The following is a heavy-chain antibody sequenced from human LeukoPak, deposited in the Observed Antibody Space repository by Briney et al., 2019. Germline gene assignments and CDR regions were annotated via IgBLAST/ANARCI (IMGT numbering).Heavy chain of an antibody. D-gene: IGHD6-13*01. CDR1: GYTFTSYA. Sequence: ASVKVSCKASGYTFTSYAMHWVRQAPGQRLEWMGWINAGNGNTKYSQKFQGRVTITRDTSASTAYMELSSLRSEDTAVYCCARLGYSSSWYISRAFDIWGQGTMVTVSS. CDR2: INAGNGNT. CDR3: ARLGYSSSWYISRAFDI. J-gene: IGHJ3*02. V-gene: IGHV1-3*01.